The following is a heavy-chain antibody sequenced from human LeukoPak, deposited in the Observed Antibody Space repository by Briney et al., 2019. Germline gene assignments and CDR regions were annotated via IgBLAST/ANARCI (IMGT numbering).Heavy chain of an antibody. CDR1: GFTFSIYA. Sequence: GGSLRLSCAASGFTFSIYAMSWSRQAPGKGLEWVASINSDGSEGYYADVVKGRFTISRDNAKNSLYLQINSLKAEDTAVYYCARSSYSSSSSVWGQGTMVTVSS. V-gene: IGHV3-7*03. CDR3: ARSSYSSSSSV. D-gene: IGHD6-6*01. CDR2: INSDGSEG. J-gene: IGHJ3*01.